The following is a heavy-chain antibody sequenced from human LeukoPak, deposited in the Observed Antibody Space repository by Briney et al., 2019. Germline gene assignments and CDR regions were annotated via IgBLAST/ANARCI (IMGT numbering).Heavy chain of an antibody. Sequence: GALRLSCAASGFTFSSYSMNWVRQAPGKGLEWVSYISSSSSTIYYADSVKGRFTISRGDAKNSLYLQMNSLRAEDTAVYYCARDLAPSAAGNQDYWGQGTLVTVSS. CDR3: ARDLAPSAAGNQDY. J-gene: IGHJ4*02. CDR1: GFTFSSYS. D-gene: IGHD6-13*01. V-gene: IGHV3-48*04. CDR2: ISSSSSTI.